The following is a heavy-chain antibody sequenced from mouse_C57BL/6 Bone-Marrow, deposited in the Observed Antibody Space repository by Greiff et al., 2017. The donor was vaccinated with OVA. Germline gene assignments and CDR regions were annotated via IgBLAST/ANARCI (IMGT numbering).Heavy chain of an antibody. CDR1: GFTFSDYG. J-gene: IGHJ4*01. V-gene: IGHV5-17*01. CDR2: ISSGSSTI. Sequence: DVKLVESGGGLVKPGGSLKLSCAASGFTFSDYGMHWVRQAPEKGLEWIAYISSGSSTIYYADTVKGRFTISRDNAKNTLFLQMTSLRSEDTAMYYGARRCGYYPMDYWGQGTSVTVSS. CDR3: ARRCGYYPMDY.